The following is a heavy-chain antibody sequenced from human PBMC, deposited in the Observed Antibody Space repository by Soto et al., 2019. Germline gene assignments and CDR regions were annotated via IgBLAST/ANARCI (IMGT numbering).Heavy chain of an antibody. D-gene: IGHD1-26*01. CDR1: GYTFTDYY. Sequence: ASVKVSCKVSGYTFTDYYLHWVRQAPGQGLEWMGCINPNTGDTRFPQKFQGRVTLTRDTSISTGYMELNSLRSDDTDLYYCVRDDSSGTYIVQHWFDSWGQGALVTVSS. CDR2: INPNTGDT. V-gene: IGHV1-2*02. CDR3: VRDDSSGTYIVQHWFDS. J-gene: IGHJ5*01.